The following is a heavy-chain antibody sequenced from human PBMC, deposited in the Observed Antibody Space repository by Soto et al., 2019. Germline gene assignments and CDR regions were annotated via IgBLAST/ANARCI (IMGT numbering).Heavy chain of an antibody. CDR3: ARRTVNIRTFYSGLKTHCFDY. V-gene: IGHV4-39*01. D-gene: IGHD6-19*01. J-gene: IGHJ4*02. Sequence: QLQLHESGPGLVKPSETLSLTCAVSGDSMISSDYYWGWIRQPPGKGLEWIGSIYYSGSTYYNPSLPRRVAISLATSKIQSSLKSKSVTAADTAIYYCARRTVNIRTFYSGLKTHCFDYWGQGAPVTVSS. CDR1: GDSMISSDYY. CDR2: IYYSGST.